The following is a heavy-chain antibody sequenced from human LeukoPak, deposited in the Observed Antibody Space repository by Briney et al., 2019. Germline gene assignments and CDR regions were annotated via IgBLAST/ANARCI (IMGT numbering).Heavy chain of an antibody. J-gene: IGHJ6*02. CDR2: IIPILGIA. CDR3: ARDHPGYSSYYYYGMDV. V-gene: IGHV1-69*04. Sequence: PEASVKVSCKASGYTFTSYGISWVRQAPGQGLEWMGRIIPILGIANYAQKFQGRVTITADKSTSTAYMELSSLRSEDTAVYYCARDHPGYSSYYYYGMDVWGQGTTVTVSS. CDR1: GYTFTSYG. D-gene: IGHD3-9*01.